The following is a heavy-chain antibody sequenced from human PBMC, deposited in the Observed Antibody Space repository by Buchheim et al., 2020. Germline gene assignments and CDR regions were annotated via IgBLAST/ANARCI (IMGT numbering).Heavy chain of an antibody. V-gene: IGHV3-30*04. CDR1: GFTFSSYA. Sequence: QVQLVESGGGVVQPGRSLRISCAASGFTFSSYAMHWVSQAPGKGLVWLAVILYDGSNKYYADSVKGRFTISRDNSKNTLYLRMNSLRAEDTAGYYCAMDLVAYGAPKGMDVWGQGTT. D-gene: IGHD3-10*01. CDR3: AMDLVAYGAPKGMDV. CDR2: ILYDGSNK. J-gene: IGHJ6*02.